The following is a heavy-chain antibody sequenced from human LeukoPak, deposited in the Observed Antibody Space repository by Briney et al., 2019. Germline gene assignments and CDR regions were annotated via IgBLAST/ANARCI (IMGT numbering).Heavy chain of an antibody. J-gene: IGHJ6*04. CDR3: AELGITMIGGV. CDR2: ISSFSGTI. Sequence: GGSLRLSCAASGFTFSSYAMSWVRQAPGKGLEWVSYISSFSGTIYYADSVKGRFTISRDNAENSLYLQMNSLRAEDTAVYYCAELGITMIGGVWGKGTTVTISS. V-gene: IGHV3-48*04. CDR1: GFTFSSYA. D-gene: IGHD3-10*02.